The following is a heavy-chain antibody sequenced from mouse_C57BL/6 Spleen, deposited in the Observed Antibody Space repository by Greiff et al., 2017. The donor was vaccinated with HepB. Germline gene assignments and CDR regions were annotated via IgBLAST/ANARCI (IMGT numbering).Heavy chain of an antibody. CDR3: ARIYEGDAMDY. J-gene: IGHJ4*01. CDR1: GFTFSSYG. Sequence: EVMLVESGGDLVKPGGSLKLSCAASGFTFSSYGMSWVRQTPDKRLEWVATISSGGSYTYYPDSVKGRFTISRDNAKNTLYLQMSSLKSEDTAMYYCARIYEGDAMDYWGQGTSVTVSS. D-gene: IGHD2-3*01. V-gene: IGHV5-6*02. CDR2: ISSGGSYT.